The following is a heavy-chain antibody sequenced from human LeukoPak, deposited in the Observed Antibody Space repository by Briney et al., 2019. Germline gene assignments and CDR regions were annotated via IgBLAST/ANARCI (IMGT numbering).Heavy chain of an antibody. V-gene: IGHV3-30*09. Sequence: GRSLRLSCAASGFTFSSYAMHWVRQAPGKGLEWVAVISYDGSNKYYAASVRGRFAISRDNSQNTLHLQMNSLRLEDTAVYYCVKDWGVLPDYTADGFDIWGPGTMVTVSS. D-gene: IGHD3-10*01. CDR1: GFTFSSYA. CDR2: ISYDGSNK. CDR3: VKDWGVLPDYTADGFDI. J-gene: IGHJ3*02.